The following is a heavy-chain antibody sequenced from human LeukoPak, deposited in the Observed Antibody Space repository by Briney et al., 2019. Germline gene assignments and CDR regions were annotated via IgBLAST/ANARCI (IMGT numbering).Heavy chain of an antibody. D-gene: IGHD3-10*01. J-gene: IGHJ6*03. CDR1: GFTFSDYN. Sequence: PGGSLRLSCAASGFTFSDYNMRWIRQAPGKGLEWVSSVSRSGSTKYYADSVKGRFTISRDNAKNTLYLQMNSLRAEDTAIYYCAKNFYASGSYYYYYYMDVWGKGTTVTISS. CDR2: VSRSGSTK. CDR3: AKNFYASGSYYYYYYMDV. V-gene: IGHV3-11*01.